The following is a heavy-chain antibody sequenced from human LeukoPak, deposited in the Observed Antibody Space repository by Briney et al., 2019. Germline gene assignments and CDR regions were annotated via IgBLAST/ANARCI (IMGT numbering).Heavy chain of an antibody. CDR2: INPNSGGT. CDR1: GYTFTGYY. J-gene: IGHJ3*02. Sequence: ASVKVSCKASGYTFTGYYMHWVRQAPGQGLEWMGWINPNSGGTNYAQKFQGRVTITADESTSTAYMELSSLRSEDTAVYYCAREYDSSGYFAFDIWGQGTMVTVSS. V-gene: IGHV1-2*02. CDR3: AREYDSSGYFAFDI. D-gene: IGHD3-22*01.